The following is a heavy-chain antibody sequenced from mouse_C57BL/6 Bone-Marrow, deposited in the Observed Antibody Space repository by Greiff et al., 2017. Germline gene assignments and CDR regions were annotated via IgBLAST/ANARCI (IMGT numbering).Heavy chain of an antibody. V-gene: IGHV7-3*01. Sequence: EVHLVESGGGLVQPGGSLSLSCAASGFTFTDYYMSWVRQPPGKALEWLGFIRNKANGYTTEYSASVKGRFTISRDNSQSILYLQMNALRAEDSATYYWASFYDGYYVWYFDVWGTGTTVTVSS. CDR3: ASFYDGYYVWYFDV. CDR1: GFTFTDYY. D-gene: IGHD2-3*01. J-gene: IGHJ1*03. CDR2: IRNKANGYTT.